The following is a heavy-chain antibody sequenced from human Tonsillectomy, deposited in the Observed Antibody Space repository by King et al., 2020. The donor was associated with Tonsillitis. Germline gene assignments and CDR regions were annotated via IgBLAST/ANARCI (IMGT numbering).Heavy chain of an antibody. CDR3: ARASGPYESAEFDY. V-gene: IGHV1-2*02. CDR2: INPNSGGT. CDR1: GYTFTGYY. Sequence: QLVQSGAEVKKPGASVKVSCKASGYTFTGYYMHWVRQAPGQGREWMGWINPNSGGTNYAQKFQGRVTMTRDTSISTAYMELSRLRSDDTAVYYCARASGPYESAEFDYWGQGTLVTVSS. D-gene: IGHD3-10*01. J-gene: IGHJ4*02.